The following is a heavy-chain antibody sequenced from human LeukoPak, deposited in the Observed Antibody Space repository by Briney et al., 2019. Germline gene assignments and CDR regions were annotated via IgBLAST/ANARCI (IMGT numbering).Heavy chain of an antibody. J-gene: IGHJ6*02. CDR3: ASSRSGFPYGMDV. CDR1: GGSFSGYY. V-gene: IGHV4-34*01. Sequence: SEALSLTCAVYGGSFSGYYWSWIRQPPGKGLEWIGEINHSGSTNYNPSLKSRVTISVDTSKNQFSLKLSSVTAADTAVYCCASSRSGFPYGMDVWGQGTTVTVSS. CDR2: INHSGST. D-gene: IGHD6-6*01.